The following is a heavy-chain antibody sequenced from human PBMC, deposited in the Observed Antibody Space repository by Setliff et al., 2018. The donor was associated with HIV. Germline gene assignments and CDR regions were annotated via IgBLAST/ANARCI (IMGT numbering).Heavy chain of an antibody. CDR1: GFTFSAYG. CDR2: IKSDGSMP. D-gene: IGHD3-3*01. CDR3: AKDSLSGLSNFWRIYMDV. V-gene: IGHV3-74*03. Sequence: PGGSLRLSCLASGFTFSAYGMHWVRQLPGMGPVWASNIKSDGSMPTYADSVTGRFIISRDNSKNTLYLQMNSLRAEDTAVYYCAKDSLSGLSNFWRIYMDVWGKGTTVTVSS. J-gene: IGHJ6*03.